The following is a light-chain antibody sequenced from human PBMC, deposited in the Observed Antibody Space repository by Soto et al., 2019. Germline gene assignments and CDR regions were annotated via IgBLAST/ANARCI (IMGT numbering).Light chain of an antibody. CDR1: QSVLNY. V-gene: IGKV3-11*01. CDR2: DAS. J-gene: IGKJ5*01. CDR3: KQRTKWPIT. Sequence: EIGLTQSPATLSLSPGERATVSRRDSQSVLNYLAWYQHKPGQAPRLLIFDASNRAPGIPARFSGSGSGTDFTLTISNLETGDSAVYYCKQRTKWPITFGKGTRLEIK.